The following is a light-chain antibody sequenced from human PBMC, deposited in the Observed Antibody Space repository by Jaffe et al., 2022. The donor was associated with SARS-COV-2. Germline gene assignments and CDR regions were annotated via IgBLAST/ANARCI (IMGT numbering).Light chain of an antibody. CDR1: SSDIGSYNY. CDR2: EVA. CDR3: SSYSRTGVLI. J-gene: IGLJ2*01. V-gene: IGLV2-14*03. Sequence: QSALTQPASVSGSPGQSITISCTGSSSDIGSYNYISWYQQYPGKVPQLMIFEVAKRPSGIPHRFSGSKSGRTASLTISGLQAEDEADYYCSSYSRTGVLIFGGGTKLTVL.